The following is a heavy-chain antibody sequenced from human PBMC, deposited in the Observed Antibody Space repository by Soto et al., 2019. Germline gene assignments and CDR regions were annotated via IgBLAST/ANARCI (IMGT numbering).Heavy chain of an antibody. D-gene: IGHD3-22*01. CDR1: GFTFSGSA. Sequence: PGGSLRLSCAASGFTFSGSAMHWVRQASGKGLEWVGRIRSKANSYATAYAASVKGRFTISRDDSKNTAYLQMNSLKTEDTAVYYCTRRGEYYSDSVCYFDLWGRGTLVTVSS. J-gene: IGHJ2*01. CDR3: TRRGEYYSDSVCYFDL. V-gene: IGHV3-73*01. CDR2: IRSKANSYAT.